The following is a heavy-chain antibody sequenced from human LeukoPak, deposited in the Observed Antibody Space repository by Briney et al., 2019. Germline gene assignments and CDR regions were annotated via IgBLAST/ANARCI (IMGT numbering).Heavy chain of an antibody. CDR3: ARLRLVPAAINWFDP. Sequence: GGSLRLSCAASGFTFSSYSMNWVRQAPGKGLEWVSSIRSTGNDTYYADSVKGRFTLSRDNAKNSVSLQMNSLSAEDTAVYYCARLRLVPAAINWFDPWGQGTLVTVSS. CDR1: GFTFSSYS. CDR2: IRSTGNDT. D-gene: IGHD2-2*01. V-gene: IGHV3-21*01. J-gene: IGHJ5*02.